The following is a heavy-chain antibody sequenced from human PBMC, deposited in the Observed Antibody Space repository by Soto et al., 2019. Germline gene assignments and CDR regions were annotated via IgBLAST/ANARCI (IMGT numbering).Heavy chain of an antibody. CDR3: ARDRKLELPGNYYYYGMDV. CDR1: GGSIRDYF. V-gene: IGHV4-59*01. Sequence: LSLTCSVSGGSIRDYFWTWIRQSPGRGLEWIGYISSSGTVKYNSSLKSRVTISLDRSRNQFSLKLSSVTAADTAVYFCARDRKLELPGNYYYYGMDVWGQGTTVTVYS. J-gene: IGHJ6*02. D-gene: IGHD1-7*01. CDR2: ISSSGTV.